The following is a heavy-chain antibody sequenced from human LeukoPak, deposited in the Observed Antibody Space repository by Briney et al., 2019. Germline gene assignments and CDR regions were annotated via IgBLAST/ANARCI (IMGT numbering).Heavy chain of an antibody. V-gene: IGHV5-51*01. CDR2: IYPGDSDT. D-gene: IGHD2-15*01. J-gene: IGHJ4*02. CDR1: GYSFTSYW. CDR3: ARQGFYCSGGSCYSDY. Sequence: AESLKISCRGSGYSFTSYWIGWVRQMPGKGLEWMGIIYPGDSDTRYSPSFQGQVTISADKPISPAYLQWSSLKASDTAMYYCARQGFYCSGGSCYSDYWGQGTLVTVSS.